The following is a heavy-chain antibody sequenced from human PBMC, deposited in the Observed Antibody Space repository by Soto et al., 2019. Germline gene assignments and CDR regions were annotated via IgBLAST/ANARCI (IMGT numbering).Heavy chain of an antibody. D-gene: IGHD4-17*01. V-gene: IGHV3-74*01. CDR3: SRDLYGPAY. J-gene: IGHJ4*02. CDR1: GFTFSNYW. Sequence: GGSLRLSCAASGFTFSNYWMHWVRQAPGMGPLWVSRINGDGSTTQYADSSKGRFTISRDNAKNTLYLQMSSLGTEDTAVYFCSRDLYGPAYSGQGTLVTVSS. CDR2: INGDGSTT.